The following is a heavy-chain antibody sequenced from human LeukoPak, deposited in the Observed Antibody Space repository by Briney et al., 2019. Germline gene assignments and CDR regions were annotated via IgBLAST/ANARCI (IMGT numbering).Heavy chain of an antibody. CDR3: ASAYKYDRSGANAFDI. CDR2: IHPNTGGT. J-gene: IGHJ3*02. D-gene: IGHD3-22*01. Sequence: ASVKVSCKASGYTFTGHYIHWVRQAPGQGLEWMGWIHPNTGGTKYAQKFQGRVTMTRDTSSSTAYMELSSLRSADTAVYYCASAYKYDRSGANAFDIWGQGTMVTVSS. CDR1: GYTFTGHY. V-gene: IGHV1-2*02.